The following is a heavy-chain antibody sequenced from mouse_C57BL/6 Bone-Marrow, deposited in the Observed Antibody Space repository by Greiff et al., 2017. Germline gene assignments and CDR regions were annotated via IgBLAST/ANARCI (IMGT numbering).Heavy chain of an antibody. CDR2: IDPSDSYT. CDR1: GYTFTSYW. D-gene: IGHD1-1*01. Sequence: QVQLQQPGAELVKPGASVKLSCKASGYTFTSYWMQWVKQRPGQGLEWIGEIDPSDSYTNYNQKFKGKATLTVDTSSSTAYMQLSSLTSEDSAVYYCARSTTVVATKGMDYWGQGTSVTVSS. V-gene: IGHV1-50*01. CDR3: ARSTTVVATKGMDY. J-gene: IGHJ4*01.